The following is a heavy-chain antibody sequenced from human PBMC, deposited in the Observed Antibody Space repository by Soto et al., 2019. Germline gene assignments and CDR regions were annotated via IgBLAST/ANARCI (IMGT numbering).Heavy chain of an antibody. CDR3: ARFRVPI. J-gene: IGHJ3*02. Sequence: EVQLVESGGGLVQPGGSLRLSCAASGFTFSSYWMHWVRQAPGEGLVWVSRINIDGSSTSYADSVKGRFTISRDNAKNTRYMRINTVRDEDTAIYYCARFRVPIWGQGTMVTVST. D-gene: IGHD3-3*01. CDR1: GFTFSSYW. V-gene: IGHV3-74*01. CDR2: INIDGSST.